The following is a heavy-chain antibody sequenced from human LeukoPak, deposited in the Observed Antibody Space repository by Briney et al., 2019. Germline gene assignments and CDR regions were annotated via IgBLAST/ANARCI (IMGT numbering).Heavy chain of an antibody. J-gene: IGHJ5*02. V-gene: IGHV3-74*01. D-gene: IGHD5-18*01. Sequence: GGSLRLSCAASGSTFSSYWMHWVRQAPGKGLVWVSRINSDGSSTSYADSVKGRFTISRDNAKNTLYLQMNSLRAEDTAVYYCARDRAYSQNWFDPWGQGTLVTVSS. CDR3: ARDRAYSQNWFDP. CDR1: GSTFSSYW. CDR2: INSDGSST.